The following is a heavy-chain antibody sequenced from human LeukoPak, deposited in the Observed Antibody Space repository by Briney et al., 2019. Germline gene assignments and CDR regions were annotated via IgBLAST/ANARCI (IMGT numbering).Heavy chain of an antibody. CDR3: ARGNYGGKVFRYYYYGTDV. V-gene: IGHV1-69*13. J-gene: IGHJ6*02. CDR2: IIPIFGTA. Sequence: GASVKVSCKASGGTFSSYAISWVRQAPGQGLEWMGGIIPIFGTANYAQKFQGRVTITADESTSTAYMELSSLRSEDTAVYYCARGNYGGKVFRYYYYGTDVWGQGTTVTVSS. CDR1: GGTFSSYA. D-gene: IGHD4-23*01.